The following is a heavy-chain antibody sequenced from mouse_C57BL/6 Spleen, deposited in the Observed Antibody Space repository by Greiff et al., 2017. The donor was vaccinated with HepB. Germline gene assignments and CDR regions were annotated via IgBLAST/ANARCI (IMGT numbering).Heavy chain of an antibody. D-gene: IGHD1-1*01. J-gene: IGHJ4*01. CDR1: GYTFTDYY. CDR2: LNPNNGGT. Sequence: EVQLQQSGPELVKPGASVKISCKASGYTFTDYYMNWVKQSHGKSLEWIGDLNPNNGGTSYNQKFKGKATLTVDKSSSTAYMELRSLTSEDSAVYYCATITVVATRYAMDYWGQGTSVTVSS. V-gene: IGHV1-26*01. CDR3: ATITVVATRYAMDY.